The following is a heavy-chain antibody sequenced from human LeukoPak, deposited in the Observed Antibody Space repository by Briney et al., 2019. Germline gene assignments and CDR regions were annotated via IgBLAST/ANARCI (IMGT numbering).Heavy chain of an antibody. CDR1: GYTFSRHY. D-gene: IGHD1-7*01. CDR3: ARIQMGTTGFDY. CDR2: IDPYSGDT. Sequence: ASVKVSCKASGYTFSRHYIHWVRQAPGQGLQWMGWIDPYSGDTSYTQKLQGGVTMTRYMSISTAYLELSRLRSDDTAFYFSARIQMGTTGFDYWGRGTLVTVSS. V-gene: IGHV1-2*02. J-gene: IGHJ4*02.